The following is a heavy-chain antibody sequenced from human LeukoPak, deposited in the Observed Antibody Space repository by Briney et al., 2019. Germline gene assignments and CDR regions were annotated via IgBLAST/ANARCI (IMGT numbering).Heavy chain of an antibody. CDR2: ICYKGST. CDR1: GGSVSSGSYY. CDR3: ARQSTHYDSSHYFDY. V-gene: IGHV4-61*01. D-gene: IGHD3-22*01. Sequence: SETLSLTCTVSGGSVSSGSYYWGWVRQPPGKGLEWIGYICYKGSTNYNPSRKRRVTIVVDTSKNQFSLKLSSVADADTAVYYCARQSTHYDSSHYFDYWGQGTLVTVSS. J-gene: IGHJ4*02.